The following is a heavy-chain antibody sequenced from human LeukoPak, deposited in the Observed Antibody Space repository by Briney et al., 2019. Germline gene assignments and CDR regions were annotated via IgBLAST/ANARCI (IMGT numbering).Heavy chain of an antibody. CDR1: GYSISSGYY. CDR3: ARHSIKIYDGVDY. V-gene: IGHV4-38-2*01. Sequence: SETLSLTCAVSGYSISSGYYWGWIRQPPGKGLEWIGSIYHSGSTYYNPSLKSRVTISVDTSKNQLSLKLSSVTAADTAVYYCARHSIKIYDGVDYWGQGTLVTVSS. D-gene: IGHD3-16*01. CDR2: IYHSGST. J-gene: IGHJ4*02.